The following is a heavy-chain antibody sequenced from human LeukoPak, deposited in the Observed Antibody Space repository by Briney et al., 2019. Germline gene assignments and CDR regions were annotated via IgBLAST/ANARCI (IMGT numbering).Heavy chain of an antibody. CDR2: IWYDGSNK. CDR1: GFTFSSYG. J-gene: IGHJ3*02. CDR3: ARDGGYDYVPFDI. D-gene: IGHD3-16*01. V-gene: IGHV3-33*01. Sequence: GGSLRLSCAASGFTFSSYGMHWVRQAPGKGLEWVAVIWYDGSNKYYADSVKGRFTISRDNSKNTLYLQMNSLRAEDTAVYYCARDGGYDYVPFDIWGQGTMVTVSS.